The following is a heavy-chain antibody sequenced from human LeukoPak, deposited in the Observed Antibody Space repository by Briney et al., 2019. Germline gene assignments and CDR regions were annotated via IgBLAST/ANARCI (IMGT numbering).Heavy chain of an antibody. J-gene: IGHJ4*02. D-gene: IGHD3-22*01. Sequence: GGSLRLSCAASGFTFSSYAMSWVRQAPGKGLEWVSLISGSGATIYYADSLEGRFTISRDNFKNTLYLQMNSLRAEDTAVYYCAKDERSSGYFLDYWGQGTLVTVSS. CDR1: GFTFSSYA. V-gene: IGHV3-23*01. CDR2: ISGSGATI. CDR3: AKDERSSGYFLDY.